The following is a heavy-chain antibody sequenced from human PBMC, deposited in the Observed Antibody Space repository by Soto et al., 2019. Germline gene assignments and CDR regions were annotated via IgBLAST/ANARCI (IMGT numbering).Heavy chain of an antibody. D-gene: IGHD6-6*01. CDR3: ARWKDGSSDAHDYYYYYMDV. Sequence: GASVKVSCKASGYTFTSYGISWVRQATGQGLEWMGWISAYNGNTNYAQKLQGRVTMTTDTSTSTAYMELRSLRSDDTAVYYCARWKDGSSDAHDYYYYYMDVWGKGTTVTVSS. CDR1: GYTFTSYG. J-gene: IGHJ6*03. CDR2: ISAYNGNT. V-gene: IGHV1-18*01.